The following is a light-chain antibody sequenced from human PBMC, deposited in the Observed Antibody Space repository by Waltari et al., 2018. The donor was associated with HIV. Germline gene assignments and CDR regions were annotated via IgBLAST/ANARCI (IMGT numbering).Light chain of an antibody. J-gene: IGKJ1*01. CDR3: QQYYSIPRT. V-gene: IGKV4-1*01. CDR1: QSVLYRSNNKDY. CDR2: WAT. Sequence: DIVMTQSPDSLAVSLGERATINCKSSQSVLYRSNNKDYLAWYQHIPGQPPKLLMYWATTRAFGVPDRFSGSGSGTDFTLTISSLQAEDVAVYYCQQYYSIPRTFGQGTKVEIK.